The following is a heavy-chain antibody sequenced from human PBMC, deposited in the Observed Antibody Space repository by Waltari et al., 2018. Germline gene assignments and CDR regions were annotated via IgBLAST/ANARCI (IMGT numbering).Heavy chain of an antibody. D-gene: IGHD4-17*01. CDR2: INSDGSST. J-gene: IGHJ3*02. V-gene: IGHV3-74*01. CDR1: GFTFSSYW. Sequence: EVQLVESGGGLVQPGGSLRLSCSASGFTFSSYWLHWVRQAPGKGLVWVSRINSDGSSTSYADSVKGRFTISRDNAKNTLYLQMNSLRAEDTAVYYCAREGYGDYDAFDIWGQGTMVTVSS. CDR3: AREGYGDYDAFDI.